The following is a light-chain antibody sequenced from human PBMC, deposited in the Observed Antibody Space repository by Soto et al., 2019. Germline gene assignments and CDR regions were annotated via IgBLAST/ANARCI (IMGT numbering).Light chain of an antibody. Sequence: QLVLTQSPSASASLGASGKLTCTLSSGHSNYAIAWHQQQPEKGPRYLMKLNVDGSHSKGDGIPDRFSCSSSGAERYLTISSLQSEDEADYYCQTWGTGIVVFGGGTKLTVL. J-gene: IGLJ3*02. CDR1: SGHSNYA. CDR2: LNVDGSH. V-gene: IGLV4-69*01. CDR3: QTWGTGIVV.